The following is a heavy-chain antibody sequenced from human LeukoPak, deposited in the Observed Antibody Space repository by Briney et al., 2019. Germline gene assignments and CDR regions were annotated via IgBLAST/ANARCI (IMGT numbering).Heavy chain of an antibody. D-gene: IGHD1-26*01. Sequence: ASVKVSCKAAGDTFTVDHVHWVRQAPGPGGPGLEWMGWVTRSSGWRSYFQRSQARVGMNAHTSTSTVYIELTSLTSADAGIYFCATIGVSGSYWDFAQWGQGTLVTVSS. CDR1: GDTFTVDH. V-gene: IGHV1-2*02. CDR3: ATIGVSGSYWDFAQ. J-gene: IGHJ4*02. CDR2: VTRSSGWR.